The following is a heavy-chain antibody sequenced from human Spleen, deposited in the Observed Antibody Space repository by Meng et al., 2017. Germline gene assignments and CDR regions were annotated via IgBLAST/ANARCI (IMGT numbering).Heavy chain of an antibody. CDR2: LGAHDGDT. CDR3: ARGTPGRSYSDY. V-gene: IGHV1-18*04. CDR1: GYTFAGYY. Sequence: QVQLVQSGAEVKKPGASVKVSCKTSGYTFAGYYIHWVRQAPGQGLEWMAWLGAHDGDTSHAPKFQGRVTVSADRPTATAYMELRSLRSDDTAVYYCARGTPGRSYSDYWGQGTLVTVSS. J-gene: IGHJ4*02. D-gene: IGHD3-10*01.